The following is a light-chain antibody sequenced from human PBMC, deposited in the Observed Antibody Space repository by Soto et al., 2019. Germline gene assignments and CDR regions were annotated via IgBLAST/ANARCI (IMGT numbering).Light chain of an antibody. J-gene: IGLJ2*01. CDR3: SSYTSSSHVV. CDR2: DVS. Sequence: QSVLTQPASVSGSPGQSIKISCTGTSRDVGGYNYVSWYQQHPGKAPKLMIYDVSNRPSGVSNRFSGSKSGNTAYLTISGLQAEDEADYYCSSYTSSSHVVFGGGTKLTVL. CDR1: SRDVGGYNY. V-gene: IGLV2-14*01.